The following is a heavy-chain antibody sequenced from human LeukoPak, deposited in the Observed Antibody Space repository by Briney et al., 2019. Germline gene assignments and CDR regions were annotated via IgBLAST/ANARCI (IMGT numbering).Heavy chain of an antibody. Sequence: GGSLRLSCAASGFTFSSYGMHWVRQAPGKGLEWVAVIWYDGSNKYYADSVKGRFTISRDNSKNSLYLQMNSLRAEDTAVYYCAREGDWGVTDYWGQGTLVTVSS. J-gene: IGHJ4*02. V-gene: IGHV3-33*01. CDR2: IWYDGSNK. CDR3: AREGDWGVTDY. D-gene: IGHD3-10*01. CDR1: GFTFSSYG.